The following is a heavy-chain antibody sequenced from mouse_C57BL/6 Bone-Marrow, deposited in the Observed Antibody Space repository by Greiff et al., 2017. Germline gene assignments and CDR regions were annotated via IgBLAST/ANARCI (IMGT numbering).Heavy chain of an antibody. CDR3: GRMVYYYGSSYGFAY. D-gene: IGHD1-1*01. Sequence: VQLQQSGAELASPGASVTLSCKASGYTFTDHIMNWVKKRPGQGLEWIGRIYPVSGETNYNQKFMGKATFSVDRSSSTGYMVLNSLTSEGTAVYYCGRMVYYYGSSYGFAYWGQGTLVTVSA. CDR1: GYTFTDHI. CDR2: IYPVSGET. J-gene: IGHJ3*01. V-gene: IGHV1-11*01.